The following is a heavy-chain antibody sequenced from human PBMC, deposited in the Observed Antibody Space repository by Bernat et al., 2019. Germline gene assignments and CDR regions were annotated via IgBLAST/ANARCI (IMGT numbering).Heavy chain of an antibody. Sequence: EVQLVESGGGLVKPGGSLRLSCAASGFSFSNAWMSWVRQAPGKGLEWVGRIKSKTDGGTTDYAAPVKGRFTISRDDSKNTLYLQMNSLRAEDTAVYYCARPSDFYDSSGPLGCGMDVWGQGTTVTVSS. J-gene: IGHJ6*02. V-gene: IGHV3-15*01. CDR3: ARPSDFYDSSGPLGCGMDV. D-gene: IGHD3-22*01. CDR1: GFSFSNAW. CDR2: IKSKTDGGTT.